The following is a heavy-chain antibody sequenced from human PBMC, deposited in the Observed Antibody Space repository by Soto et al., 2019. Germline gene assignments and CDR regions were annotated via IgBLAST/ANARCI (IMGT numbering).Heavy chain of an antibody. CDR3: ARGRYSSSWYDY. D-gene: IGHD6-13*01. CDR1: GGSFSGYY. J-gene: IGHJ4*02. V-gene: IGHV4-34*01. CDR2: INHSGST. Sequence: SQTLSLTCAVYGGSFSGYYWSWIRQPPGKGLEWIGEINHSGSTNYNPSLKSRVTISVDTSKNQFSLKLSSVTAADTAVYYCARGRYSSSWYDYWGQGTLVTVSS.